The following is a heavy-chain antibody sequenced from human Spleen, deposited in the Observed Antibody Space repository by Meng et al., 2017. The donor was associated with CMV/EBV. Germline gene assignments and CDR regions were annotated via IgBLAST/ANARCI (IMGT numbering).Heavy chain of an antibody. V-gene: IGHV4-61*01. Sequence: GSLRLSCTVSGGSVSSGSYYWSWLRQPPGKGLEWIGYISYIGSTNYNPSLKSRVTISVDTSKNQLSLKLRSVTAADTAVFYCARDILERNAFDMWGQGTMVTVSS. CDR1: GGSVSSGSYY. D-gene: IGHD1-1*01. CDR3: ARDILERNAFDM. CDR2: ISYIGST. J-gene: IGHJ3*02.